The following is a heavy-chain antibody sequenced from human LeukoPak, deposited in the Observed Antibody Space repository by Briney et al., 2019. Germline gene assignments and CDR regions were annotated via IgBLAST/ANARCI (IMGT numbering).Heavy chain of an antibody. D-gene: IGHD4-11*01. CDR3: AGTADYSSFLAY. V-gene: IGHV6-1*01. CDR2: TYYRSKWHN. Sequence: SQTLSLTCAVSGDSVSSSSAVWNWIRQSPSRGLEWLGRTYYRSKWHNEYAESVKSRISIASDTSKNQFSLQLNSVTPEDTAEYYCAGTADYSSFLAYWGQGTLVTVSS. J-gene: IGHJ4*02. CDR1: GDSVSSSSAV.